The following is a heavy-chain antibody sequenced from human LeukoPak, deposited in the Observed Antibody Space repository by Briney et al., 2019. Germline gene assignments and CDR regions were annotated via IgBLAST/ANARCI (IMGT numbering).Heavy chain of an antibody. V-gene: IGHV4-39*07. D-gene: IGHD2-2*01. CDR3: ARGRRRYCSSTSCYPQRSEDLYFDY. CDR1: GGSISSSSYY. CDR2: IYYSGST. Sequence: SETLSLTCTVSGGSISSSSYYWGWIRQPPGKGLEWIGSIYYSGSTYYNPSLKSRVTISVDTSKNQFSLKLSSVTAADTAVYYCARGRRRYCSSTSCYPQRSEDLYFDYWGQGTLVTVSS. J-gene: IGHJ4*02.